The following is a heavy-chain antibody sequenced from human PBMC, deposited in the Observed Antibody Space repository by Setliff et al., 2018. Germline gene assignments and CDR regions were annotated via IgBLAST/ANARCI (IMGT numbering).Heavy chain of an antibody. D-gene: IGHD2-8*02. CDR3: TRDQDLRWCKAGTGCYYNYYGLDV. CDR2: ISYRGNT. Sequence: SETLSLTCTVSGDYISSQYWSWIRQPPGKGLEWIGYISYRGNTFYNPSLTSRVTISLDTSKKQLSLKLTSLSAADTAVYYCTRDQDLRWCKAGTGCYYNYYGLDVWGQGTTVTVSS. V-gene: IGHV4-59*11. CDR1: GDYISSQY. J-gene: IGHJ6*02.